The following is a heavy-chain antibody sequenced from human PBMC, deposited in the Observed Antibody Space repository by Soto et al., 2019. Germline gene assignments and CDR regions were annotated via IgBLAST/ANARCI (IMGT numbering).Heavy chain of an antibody. CDR3: AKDYGYCSGGSCYSSGWFDP. CDR1: GFPFSSYG. CDR2: ISYDGSNK. Sequence: PGGSMRLSCAASGFPFSSYGMHWVRKDTGKGLEWVAVISYDGSNKYYADSVKGRFTISRDNSKNTLYLQMNSLRAEDTAVYYCAKDYGYCSGGSCYSSGWFDPWGQGTLVTVSS. J-gene: IGHJ5*02. D-gene: IGHD2-15*01. V-gene: IGHV3-30*18.